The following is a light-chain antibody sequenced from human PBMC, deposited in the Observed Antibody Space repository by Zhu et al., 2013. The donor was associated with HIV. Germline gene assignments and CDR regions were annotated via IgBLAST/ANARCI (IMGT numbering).Light chain of an antibody. V-gene: IGLV1-44*01. Sequence: QSVLTQPPSASGTPGQRVTISCSGSSSNIESNTVNWYQQLPGTAPKLLIYTNNQRPSGVPDRFSGSKTGTSASLAISGLQSEDEADYYCAAWDDSLSGVVFGGGTKLTVL. CDR1: SSNIESNT. CDR3: AAWDDSLSGVV. CDR2: TNN. J-gene: IGLJ2*01.